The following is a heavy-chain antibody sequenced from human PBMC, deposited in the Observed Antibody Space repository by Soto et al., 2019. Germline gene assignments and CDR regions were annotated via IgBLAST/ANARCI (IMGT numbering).Heavy chain of an antibody. V-gene: IGHV1-3*05. J-gene: IGHJ4*02. CDR1: GYTFTSYD. Sequence: QVQLVQSGAEEKKPGASVKVSCKASGYTFTSYDLHWVRQAPGQRLEWMGWTNAGNGNTKYSQKFQGRVTITRDTSASTAYIELSSLRSEDTAVYYCARDKITGTLDYWGQGTLVTVSS. CDR3: ARDKITGTLDY. CDR2: TNAGNGNT. D-gene: IGHD1-20*01.